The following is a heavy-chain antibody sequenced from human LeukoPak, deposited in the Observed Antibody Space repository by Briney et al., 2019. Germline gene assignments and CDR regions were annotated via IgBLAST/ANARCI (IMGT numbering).Heavy chain of an antibody. D-gene: IGHD3-22*01. CDR3: AKSVIAEKGDDAFDI. Sequence: PGGSLRLSCAASGFTFSSYSMNWVRQAPGKGLEWVSYISSSSSTIYYADSVKGRFTISRDSSKNTLFLQMNSLRVEDTAVYYCAKSVIAEKGDDAFDIWGQGTMVTVSS. V-gene: IGHV3-48*01. J-gene: IGHJ3*02. CDR1: GFTFSSYS. CDR2: ISSSSSTI.